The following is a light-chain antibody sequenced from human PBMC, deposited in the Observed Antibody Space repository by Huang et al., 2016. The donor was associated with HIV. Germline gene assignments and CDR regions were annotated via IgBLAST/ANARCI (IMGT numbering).Light chain of an antibody. Sequence: EIVLTQSPGTLSLSPGERATLSCRASQSVSRNYLAWYQQKPGQAPRLLIYGASSGATGTPDRFSGSGSGTDFTLTINRLEPEDFAVYYCQQCGRSPWTFGQGTKVEIK. V-gene: IGKV3-20*01. CDR1: QSVSRNY. J-gene: IGKJ1*01. CDR2: GAS. CDR3: QQCGRSPWT.